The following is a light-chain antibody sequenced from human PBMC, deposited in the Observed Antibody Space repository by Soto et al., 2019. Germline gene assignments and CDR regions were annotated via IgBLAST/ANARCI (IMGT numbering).Light chain of an antibody. V-gene: IGLV2-11*01. J-gene: IGLJ2*01. CDR2: DVT. Sequence: QSALTQPRSVSGSPGQSVTISCTGTSSDVGDYNYVSWHQQHPGNAPKLLIYDVTKRPSGVPDRFSGSKSGNTASLTISGLQAEDEAEYYCCSYAGRYTLLFGGGTKVTVL. CDR1: SSDVGDYNY. CDR3: CSYAGRYTLL.